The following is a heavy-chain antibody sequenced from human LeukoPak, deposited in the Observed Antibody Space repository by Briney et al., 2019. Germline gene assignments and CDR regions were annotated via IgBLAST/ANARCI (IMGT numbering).Heavy chain of an antibody. J-gene: IGHJ6*03. V-gene: IGHV3-7*01. D-gene: IGHD2-2*01. CDR3: ARVSSVSRGPPIYMDV. CDR1: GFTFSSYW. Sequence: GGSLRLSCAASGFTFSSYWMSWVRQAPGKGLEWVANIKQDGSEKYYVDSVKGRFTISRDNAKNSLYLQMNSLRAEDTAVYYCARVSSVSRGPPIYMDVWGKGTTATVSS. CDR2: IKQDGSEK.